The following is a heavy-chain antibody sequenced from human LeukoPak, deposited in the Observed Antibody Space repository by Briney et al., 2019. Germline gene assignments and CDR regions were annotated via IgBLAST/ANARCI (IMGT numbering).Heavy chain of an antibody. J-gene: IGHJ4*02. CDR3: ARDRGGYTYSHDY. CDR2: IYHDGST. D-gene: IGHD5-18*01. Sequence: WIRQAPGKGLEWIGEIYHDGSTNYNPSLKSRVTISMDKSKNQLSLKLNFVTAADTAVYYCARDRGGYTYSHDYWGQGTLVTVSS. V-gene: IGHV4-4*02.